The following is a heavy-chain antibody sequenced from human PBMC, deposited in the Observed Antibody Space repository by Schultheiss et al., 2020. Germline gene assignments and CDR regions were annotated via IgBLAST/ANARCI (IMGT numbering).Heavy chain of an antibody. Sequence: GGSLRLSCAASGFTFSSYGMHWVRQAPGKGLEWVAVIWYDGSNKYYADSVKGRFTISRDNSKNTLYLQMNSLRAEDTAVYYCARDYGDIHYYYYGMDVWDQGTTVTVSS. V-gene: IGHV3-30*19. D-gene: IGHD4-17*01. CDR1: GFTFSSYG. CDR3: ARDYGDIHYYYYGMDV. CDR2: IWYDGSNK. J-gene: IGHJ6*02.